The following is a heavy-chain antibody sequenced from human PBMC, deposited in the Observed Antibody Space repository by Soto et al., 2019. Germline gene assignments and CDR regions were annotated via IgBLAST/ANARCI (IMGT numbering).Heavy chain of an antibody. Sequence: EVQLVESGGGLIQPGGSLRLSCAASGFTVSSNYMNWVRQPPGKGLEWVSIIYSGSSSYYADSVTGRFTISRDNSKNTLYLQMIRLRAEDTAVYYCARKGDAFDIWGQGTMVTVSS. CDR3: ARKGDAFDI. J-gene: IGHJ3*02. V-gene: IGHV3-53*01. CDR1: GFTVSSNY. CDR2: IYSGSSS.